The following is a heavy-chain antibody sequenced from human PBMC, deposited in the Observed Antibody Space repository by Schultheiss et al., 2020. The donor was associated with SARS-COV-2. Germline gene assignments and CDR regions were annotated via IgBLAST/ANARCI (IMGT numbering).Heavy chain of an antibody. CDR3: ATRTGYSSSWSPRGTYYYGMDV. Sequence: SETLSLTCTVSGGSISSYYWSWIRQPPGKGLEWIGYIYYSGSTNYNPSLKSRVTISVDTSKNQFSLKLSSVTAADTAVYYCATRTGYSSSWSPRGTYYYGMDVWGQGTTVTVSS. V-gene: IGHV4-59*08. CDR1: GGSISSYY. CDR2: IYYSGST. J-gene: IGHJ6*02. D-gene: IGHD6-13*01.